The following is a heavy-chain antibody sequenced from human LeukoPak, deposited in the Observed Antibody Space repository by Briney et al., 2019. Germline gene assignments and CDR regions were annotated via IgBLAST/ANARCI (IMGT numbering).Heavy chain of an antibody. CDR1: GFTFSSYS. Sequence: GGSLRLSCAASGFTFSSYSMNWVRQAPGKGLEWVSSISSSSSYIYYADSVKGRFTISRDNAKNSLYQQMNSLRAEDTAVYYCARDLRYYYDSSGHLDWGQGTLVTVSS. D-gene: IGHD3-22*01. J-gene: IGHJ4*02. CDR3: ARDLRYYYDSSGHLD. V-gene: IGHV3-21*01. CDR2: ISSSSSYI.